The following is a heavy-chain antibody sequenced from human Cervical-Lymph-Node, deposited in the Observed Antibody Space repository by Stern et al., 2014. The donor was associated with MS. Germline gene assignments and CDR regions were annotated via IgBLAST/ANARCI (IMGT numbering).Heavy chain of an antibody. J-gene: IGHJ6*02. V-gene: IGHV3-33*01. CDR3: ARSSSPSPYYYYGMDV. CDR1: GFTFSSYG. D-gene: IGHD6-13*01. Sequence: QEQLMQSGGGVVQPGRSLRLSCAASGFTFSSYGMHWVRQAQGKGLGWGAVIWYDGSNKYYADSVKGRFTSSRDNSKNTLYLQMNSLRAEDTAVYYCARSSSPSPYYYYGMDVWGQGTTVTVSS. CDR2: IWYDGSNK.